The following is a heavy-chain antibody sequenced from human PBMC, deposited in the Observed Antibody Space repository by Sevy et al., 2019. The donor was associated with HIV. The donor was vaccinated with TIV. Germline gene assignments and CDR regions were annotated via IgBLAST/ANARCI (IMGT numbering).Heavy chain of an antibody. CDR1: GFTFSSYA. V-gene: IGHV3-23*01. Sequence: GGSLRLSCAASGFTFSSYAMSWVRQAPGKGLEWVSAISGSGGSTYYADSVKGRFTISRDNSKNTRYLQMNVLRAEDTAVYYCAKKFSDGAIAAAGTGYYYYYMDVWGKGTTVTVSS. D-gene: IGHD6-13*01. CDR3: AKKFSDGAIAAAGTGYYYYYMDV. CDR2: ISGSGGST. J-gene: IGHJ6*03.